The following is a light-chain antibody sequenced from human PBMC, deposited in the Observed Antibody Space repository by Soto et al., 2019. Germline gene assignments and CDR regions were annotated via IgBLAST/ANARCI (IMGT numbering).Light chain of an antibody. CDR1: SSDVGGYDF. CDR3: SSYTITSSPV. J-gene: IGLJ1*01. Sequence: QSVLTQPASVSGSPGQSITISCTGTSSDVGGYDFVSWYRQYPGQAPKILIYEVTHRPSGVPDRFSGSKSGNMASLTISGLQADDEADYYCSSYTITSSPVFGPGTKLTVL. V-gene: IGLV2-14*01. CDR2: EVT.